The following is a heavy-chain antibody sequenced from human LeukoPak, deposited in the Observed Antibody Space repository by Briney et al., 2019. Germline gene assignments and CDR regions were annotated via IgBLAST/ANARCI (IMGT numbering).Heavy chain of an antibody. CDR1: GYTFTDYY. J-gene: IGHJ4*02. V-gene: IGHV1-2*02. CDR2: INPNSGGT. D-gene: IGHD3/OR15-3a*01. Sequence: ASVKLSCKASGYTFTDYYIHWVRQAPGQGLEWMGWINPNSGGTNSAQKFRGRVTMTRDTSISTAYMELSRLRSDDTAVYYCARRSWTGYYYFDYWGQGTLLTVSS. CDR3: ARRSWTGYYYFDY.